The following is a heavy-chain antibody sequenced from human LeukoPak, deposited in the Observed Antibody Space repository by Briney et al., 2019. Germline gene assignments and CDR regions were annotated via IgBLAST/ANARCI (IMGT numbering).Heavy chain of an antibody. Sequence: RASVKVSCKASGGTFSSYAISWVRQAPGQGLEWMGRIIPIFGTANYAQKFQGRVTITTDESTSTAYMELSSLRSEDTAVYYCARLGYCSGGSCEGVYWGQGTLVTVSS. J-gene: IGHJ4*02. V-gene: IGHV1-69*05. D-gene: IGHD2-15*01. CDR2: IIPIFGTA. CDR1: GGTFSSYA. CDR3: ARLGYCSGGSCEGVY.